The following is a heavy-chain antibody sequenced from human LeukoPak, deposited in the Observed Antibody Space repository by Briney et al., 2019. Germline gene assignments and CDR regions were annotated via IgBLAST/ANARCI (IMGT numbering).Heavy chain of an antibody. CDR2: IYYSGGT. CDR3: ARDSPTMDDAFDI. V-gene: IGHV4-59*01. J-gene: IGHJ3*02. D-gene: IGHD3-10*01. Sequence: SETLSLTCTVSGGSISSYYWSWIRQPPGKGLEWIGYIYYSGGTNYSPSLKSRVTISVDTSKNQFSLKLSSVTAADTAVYYCARDSPTMDDAFDIWGQGTMVTVSS. CDR1: GGSISSYY.